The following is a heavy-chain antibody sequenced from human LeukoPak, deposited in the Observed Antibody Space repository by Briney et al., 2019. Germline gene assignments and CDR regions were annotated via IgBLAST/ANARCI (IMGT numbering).Heavy chain of an antibody. CDR1: GFPFSTYS. CDR2: ISGGGSAI. CDR3: TNFKPPAPDALDI. J-gene: IGHJ3*02. Sequence: GGSLRLSCAASGFPFSTYSMNWVRQAPGRGLECLAYISGGGSAIYYADSVKGRFTISRDNAQNSVSLQMNSLRAEDTAVYYCTNFKPPAPDALDIWGQGTMITVSS. D-gene: IGHD1-14*01. V-gene: IGHV3-48*01.